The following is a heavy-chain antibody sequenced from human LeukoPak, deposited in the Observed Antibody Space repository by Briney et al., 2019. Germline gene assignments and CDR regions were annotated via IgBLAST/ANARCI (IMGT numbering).Heavy chain of an antibody. J-gene: IGHJ4*02. V-gene: IGHV4-59*01. D-gene: IGHD3-22*01. Sequence: SSETLSLTCTVSGGSISSYYWSWIRQPPGKGLEWIGSIYYSGSTYYNPSLKSRVTISVDTSKNQFSLMLSSVTAADTAVYYCARGYDSSAYYPFNYWGQGTLVTVSS. CDR3: ARGYDSSAYYPFNY. CDR1: GGSISSYY. CDR2: IYYSGST.